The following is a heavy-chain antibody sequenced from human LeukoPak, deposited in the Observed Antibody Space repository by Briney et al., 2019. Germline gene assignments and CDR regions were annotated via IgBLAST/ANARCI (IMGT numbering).Heavy chain of an antibody. CDR2: IGISSGNT. Sequence: GGSLRLSCAASGFNFIDYSMNWVRQAPGRGLEWISYIGISSGNTKYADSVKGRFTISRDKARNSLYLQMNSLRVEDTAVYYCARDHRYAFDNWGHGTLVPVSS. CDR3: ARDHRYAFDN. V-gene: IGHV3-48*01. J-gene: IGHJ4*01. CDR1: GFNFIDYS. D-gene: IGHD5-12*01.